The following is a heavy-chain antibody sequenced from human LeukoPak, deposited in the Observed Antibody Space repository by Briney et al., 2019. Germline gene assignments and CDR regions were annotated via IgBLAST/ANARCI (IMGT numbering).Heavy chain of an antibody. CDR2: ISSSSSYI. CDR1: GFTFSSYS. CDR3: ARDKSDYYYFDY. D-gene: IGHD5-12*01. J-gene: IGHJ4*02. V-gene: IGHV3-21*01. Sequence: GGSLGLSCAASGFTFSSYSMNWVRQAPGKGLEWVSSISSSSSYIYYADSVKGRFTISRDNAKNSLYLQMNSLRAEDTAVYYCARDKSDYYYFDYWGQGTLVTVSS.